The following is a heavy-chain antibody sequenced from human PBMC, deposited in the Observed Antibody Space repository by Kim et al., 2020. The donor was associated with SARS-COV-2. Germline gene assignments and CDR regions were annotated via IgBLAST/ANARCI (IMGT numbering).Heavy chain of an antibody. CDR2: IGTGGDT. CDR1: GFTLSSYA. D-gene: IGHD2-15*01. J-gene: IGHJ4*02. CDR3: ANRGYCTGGTWYSHCDH. V-gene: IGHV3-23*01. Sequence: GGSLRLSCAASGFTLSSYAMAWVRQAPGKGLEWVSTIGTGGDTHYAESVEGRLTISRDIFKNTLYLQTNSLRAEDTARYYCANRGYCTGGTWYSHCDHWGRGTRVTVS.